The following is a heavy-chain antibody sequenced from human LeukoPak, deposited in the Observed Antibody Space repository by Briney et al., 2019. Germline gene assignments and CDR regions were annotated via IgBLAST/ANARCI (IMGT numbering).Heavy chain of an antibody. J-gene: IGHJ4*02. V-gene: IGHV5-51*01. CDR2: IYPGDSDT. D-gene: IGHD2-15*01. CDR3: ARPRMLGYCSGGSCYFDY. CDR1: GYSFTSYW. Sequence: GESLKISCKGSGYSFTSYWIGWVRQMPGKGLEWMGIIYPGDSDTRYSPSFQGQVTISADKSISTAYLQWSSLEASDTAMYYCARPRMLGYCSGGSCYFDYWGQGTLVTVSS.